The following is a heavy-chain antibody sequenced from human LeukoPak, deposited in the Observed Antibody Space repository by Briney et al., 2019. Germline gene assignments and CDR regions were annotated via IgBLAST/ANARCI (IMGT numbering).Heavy chain of an antibody. V-gene: IGHV1-2*02. Sequence: GASVKVSCKASGYTFTGYYMHWVRQAPGQGLEWMGWINPNSGGTNYAQKFQGRVTMTRDTSISTAYMELGRLRSDDTAVYYCARAWGQVVPAAIPNFPGYNWFDPWGQGTLVTVSS. CDR1: GYTFTGYY. D-gene: IGHD2-2*02. CDR2: INPNSGGT. CDR3: ARAWGQVVPAAIPNFPGYNWFDP. J-gene: IGHJ5*02.